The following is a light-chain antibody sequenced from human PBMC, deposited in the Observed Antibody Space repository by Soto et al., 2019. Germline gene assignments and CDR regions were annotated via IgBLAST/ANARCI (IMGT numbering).Light chain of an antibody. CDR2: EVS. CDR3: SSYTSSSTTSYV. Sequence: QSALTQPASVSGSPGQSITISCTGTSSDVGGYNYVSWYQQHPGKAPKLMIYEVSNRPSGVSNRFSGSKSGNTASLTISGLQAEDEADYYCSSYTSSSTTSYVFGTRTKVTVL. CDR1: SSDVGGYNY. V-gene: IGLV2-14*01. J-gene: IGLJ1*01.